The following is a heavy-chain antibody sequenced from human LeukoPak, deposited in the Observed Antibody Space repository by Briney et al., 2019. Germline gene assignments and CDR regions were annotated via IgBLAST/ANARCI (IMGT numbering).Heavy chain of an antibody. Sequence: PGGSLRLSCAASGFTFSSYSMNWVRQAPGKGLEWVSSISSSSSYIYYADSVKGRFTISRDNAKNSLYLQMNSLRAEDTAVYYCARCPWLAPGNFDYWGQGTLVTVSS. CDR2: ISSSSSYI. CDR3: ARCPWLAPGNFDY. CDR1: GFTFSSYS. J-gene: IGHJ4*02. V-gene: IGHV3-21*01. D-gene: IGHD6-19*01.